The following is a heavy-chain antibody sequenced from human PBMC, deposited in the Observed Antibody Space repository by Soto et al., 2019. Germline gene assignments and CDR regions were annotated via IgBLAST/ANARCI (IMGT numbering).Heavy chain of an antibody. V-gene: IGHV5-10-1*01. J-gene: IGHJ6*02. CDR3: VRRGQGRYYYGMDV. CDR2: IDPSQSYF. Sequence: GESLKISCEGSGYSLRTHWISWVRQMPGKGLEWVGGIDPSQSYFNYNPSFQGHVTISADKSPGKAFLQWSSLKASDTAMYYCVRRGQGRYYYGMDVWGQGTTVTVSS. CDR1: GYSLRTHW.